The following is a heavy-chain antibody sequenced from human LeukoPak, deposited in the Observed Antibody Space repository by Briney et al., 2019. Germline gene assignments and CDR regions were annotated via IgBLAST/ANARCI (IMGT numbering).Heavy chain of an antibody. CDR1: GYTFTSYY. CDR3: ARDSVSYYDFWSGYYSPGDY. Sequence: ASVKVSCKASGYTFTSYYMHWVRQAPGQGLEWMGIINPSGGSTSYAQKFQGRVTMTRDTSTSTVYMELSSLRSEDTAVYYCARDSVSYYDFWSGYYSPGDYWGQGTLVTVSS. CDR2: INPSGGST. D-gene: IGHD3-3*01. V-gene: IGHV1-46*01. J-gene: IGHJ4*02.